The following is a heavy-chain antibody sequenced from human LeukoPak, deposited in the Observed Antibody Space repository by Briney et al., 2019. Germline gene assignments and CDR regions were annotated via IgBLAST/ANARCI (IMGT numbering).Heavy chain of an antibody. D-gene: IGHD2-21*02. CDR2: IKSKTDGGTT. J-gene: IGHJ4*02. CDR3: ARDFSRIVVVTAPGY. V-gene: IGHV3-15*01. CDR1: GFIFSNAW. Sequence: GGSLRLSCAASGFIFSNAWMSWVRQAPGKGLEWVGRIKSKTDGGTTDYAAPVKGRFTISRDDSKNTLYLQMNSLRAEDTAVYYCARDFSRIVVVTAPGYWGQGTLVTVSS.